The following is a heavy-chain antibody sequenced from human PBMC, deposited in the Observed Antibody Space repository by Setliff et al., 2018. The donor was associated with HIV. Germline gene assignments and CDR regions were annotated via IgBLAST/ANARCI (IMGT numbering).Heavy chain of an antibody. D-gene: IGHD3-22*01. V-gene: IGHV3-23*01. Sequence: PGGSLRLSCAASGLTFSSFAMTWVRQAPGKGLEWVSSLSGSAGSTYYADSVKGRFTISRDNSKNTLYLQMNSLRAEDTAVCYCAKETFYYDSSGYWPEPGYYFDYWGQGTLVTVS. CDR1: GLTFSSFA. CDR2: LSGSAGST. J-gene: IGHJ4*02. CDR3: AKETFYYDSSGYWPEPGYYFDY.